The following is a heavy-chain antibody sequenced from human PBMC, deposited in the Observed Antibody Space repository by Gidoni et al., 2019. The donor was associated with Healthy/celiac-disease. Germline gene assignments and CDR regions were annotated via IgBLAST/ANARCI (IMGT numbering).Heavy chain of an antibody. CDR1: GVSISSGSYY. CDR2: IYTSGST. J-gene: IGHJ4*02. CDR3: ARGDSSSWYTNFDY. D-gene: IGHD6-13*01. V-gene: IGHV4-61*02. Sequence: QVQLQESGPGLVTPSQTLSLTCTLSGVSISSGSYYWSWIRHPAGKGLEWIGRIYTSGSTNYNPSLKSRVTISVDTSKNQFSLKLSSVTAADTAVYYCARGDSSSWYTNFDYWGQGTLVTVSS.